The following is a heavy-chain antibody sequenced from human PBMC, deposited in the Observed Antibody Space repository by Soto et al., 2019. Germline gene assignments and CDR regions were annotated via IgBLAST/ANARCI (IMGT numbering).Heavy chain of an antibody. D-gene: IGHD3-16*02. CDR1: GYSFTGYS. V-gene: IGHV1-2*02. CDR3: ATDVRGVILKPLDY. CDR2: INPENGAT. Sequence: GASVKVSCKASGYSFTGYSMHWVRQAPGQGLEWMGWINPENGATNYAQKFQGRVTMTEDTSTDTAYMELSNLKSEDTAVYYCATDVRGVILKPLDYWGQGTLVTVSS. J-gene: IGHJ4*02.